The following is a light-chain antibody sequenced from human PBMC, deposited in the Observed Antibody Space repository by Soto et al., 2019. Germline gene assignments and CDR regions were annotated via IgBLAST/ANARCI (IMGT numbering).Light chain of an antibody. Sequence: MVMEQAPPTVSVSPGERGIVYGRASQNVGNNLVWYQQKPGQAPRLLIYGASTRAAGIPDRFSGSGSGREFTLTISGLQSEDVAVYYCRQRQSWPRTFGQGTRVDIK. CDR1: QNVGNN. CDR2: GAS. CDR3: RQRQSWPRT. V-gene: IGKV3-15*01. J-gene: IGKJ1*01.